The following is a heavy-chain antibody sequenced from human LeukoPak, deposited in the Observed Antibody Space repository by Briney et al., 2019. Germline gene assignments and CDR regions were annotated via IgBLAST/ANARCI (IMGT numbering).Heavy chain of an antibody. CDR2: ISSGGST. Sequence: PGGSLRLSCAASGLTVSRHYLTWVRQAPGKGLEWVSVISSGGSTNYADSAKGRFTISRDNSKNTLYLQMNSLRAEDTAVYFCARDDYYDSSGLDYWGQGTLVTVSS. CDR3: ARDDYYDSSGLDY. D-gene: IGHD3-22*01. V-gene: IGHV3-53*01. CDR1: GLTVSRHY. J-gene: IGHJ4*02.